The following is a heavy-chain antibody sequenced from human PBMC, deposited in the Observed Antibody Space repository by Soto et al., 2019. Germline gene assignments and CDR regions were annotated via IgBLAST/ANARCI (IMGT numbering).Heavy chain of an antibody. D-gene: IGHD4-17*01. V-gene: IGHV1-18*01. J-gene: IGHJ3*02. CDR1: GYTFTSYG. Sequence: QVQLVQSGAEVKKPGASVKVSCKASGYTFTSYGISWVRQAPGQGLEWMGWISAYNGNTNYAQKLQGRVTMTTDTSTSPAYMELRSLRSDDTAVYYCARYRIMTTVVTGAFDIWGQGTMVTVSS. CDR3: ARYRIMTTVVTGAFDI. CDR2: ISAYNGNT.